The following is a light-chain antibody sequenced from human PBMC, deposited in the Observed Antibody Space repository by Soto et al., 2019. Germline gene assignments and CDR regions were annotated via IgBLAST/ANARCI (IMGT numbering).Light chain of an antibody. CDR1: QSVSSN. Sequence: EIVMTQSPATLSVSPGERATLSCGASQSVSSNLAWHQQKPGQAPRLLIYSASTRATGIPARFSGSGSGTEFTLTISSLLSEVIAVYYCKQYDILPITLGQGTRLEIK. J-gene: IGKJ5*01. V-gene: IGKV3-15*01. CDR2: SAS. CDR3: KQYDILPIT.